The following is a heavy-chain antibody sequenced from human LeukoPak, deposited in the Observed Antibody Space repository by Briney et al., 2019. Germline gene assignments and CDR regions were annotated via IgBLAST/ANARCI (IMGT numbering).Heavy chain of an antibody. V-gene: IGHV1-69*04. CDR2: IIPILGIA. CDR1: GGTFSSYA. CDR3: ARVEYSSSWFFDY. Sequence: GASVKVSCKASGGTFSSYAFSWVRQAPGEGLEWMGRIIPILGIANYAQKFQGRVTITADKSTSTAYMELSSLRSEDTAVYYCARVEYSSSWFFDYWGQGTLVTVSS. D-gene: IGHD6-13*01. J-gene: IGHJ4*02.